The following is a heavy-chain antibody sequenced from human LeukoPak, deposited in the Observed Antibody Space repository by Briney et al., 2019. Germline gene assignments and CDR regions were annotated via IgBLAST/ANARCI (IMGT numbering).Heavy chain of an antibody. D-gene: IGHD3-22*01. CDR3: ARLLDNDNSGDPDTFDM. V-gene: IGHV4-59*11. J-gene: IGHJ3*02. CDR1: GGSISGHY. CDR2: VHYSGKT. Sequence: PSETLPLTCAVSGGSISGHYWSWIRQPPGKTLHWIGYVHYSGKTYYSPSLRSRVTISVDTSNNHFSLKLTSVTAADTAVYYCARLLDNDNSGDPDTFDMWGQGTMVTVSA.